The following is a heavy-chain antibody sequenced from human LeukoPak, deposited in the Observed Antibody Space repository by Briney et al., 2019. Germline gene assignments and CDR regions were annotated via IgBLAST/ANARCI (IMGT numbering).Heavy chain of an antibody. CDR2: ISGSGDNT. V-gene: IGHV3-23*01. D-gene: IGHD3-16*01. CDR3: GSLRLL. CDR1: GFSFSNYA. Sequence: GGSLRLSCVASGFSFSNYAMMWVRQAPGKGLEWVSGISGSGDNTKYADSVKGRFTISRDNSKNTLYLQLNSLKAEDTAVYYWGSLRLLWGQGTLVTVSS. J-gene: IGHJ4*02.